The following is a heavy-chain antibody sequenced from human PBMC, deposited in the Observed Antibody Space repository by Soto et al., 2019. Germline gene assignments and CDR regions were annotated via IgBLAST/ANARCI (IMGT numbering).Heavy chain of an antibody. V-gene: IGHV2-5*02. CDR1: GFSLSTSGVG. Sequence: QITLKESGPTLVRPTQTLTLTCAFSGFSLSTSGVGVGWIRQPPGKALEWLAVIYWDDSKHYSPSLSSRLTITNDTSKNQVVLTRTNMDPMDTGTYYCAHKGPEDWPLDYWGQGTLVTVSS. J-gene: IGHJ4*02. D-gene: IGHD3-9*01. CDR3: AHKGPEDWPLDY. CDR2: IYWDDSK.